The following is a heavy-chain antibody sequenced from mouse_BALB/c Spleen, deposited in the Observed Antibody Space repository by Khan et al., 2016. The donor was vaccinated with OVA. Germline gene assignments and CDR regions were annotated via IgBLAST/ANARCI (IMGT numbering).Heavy chain of an antibody. CDR2: IRLKSDDYGT. J-gene: IGHJ2*01. Sequence: EVKLEESGGGLVQPGGSMKLSCVASGFTFSNYWMNWVRQSPEKGLEWVAEIRLKSDDYGTHYAESVTGRLTISRDDSKSSVYLQMNNLRAEDTCIYYCWILLWGQGTTLTVSS. CDR3: WILL. V-gene: IGHV6-6*02. CDR1: GFTFSNYW.